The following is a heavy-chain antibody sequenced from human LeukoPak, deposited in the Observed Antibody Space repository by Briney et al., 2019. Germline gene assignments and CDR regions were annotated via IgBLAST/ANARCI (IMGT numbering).Heavy chain of an antibody. D-gene: IGHD3-22*01. Sequence: SETLSLTCTVSGGSISSYYWSWIRQPPGKGLEWIGYIYTSGGTNYNPSLKSRVTISVDTSKNQFSLKLSSVTAADTAVYYCASGLAYYDSSGYYRKRYYYYYMDVWGKGTTVTVSS. CDR2: IYTSGGT. J-gene: IGHJ6*03. CDR1: GGSISSYY. CDR3: ASGLAYYDSSGYYRKRYYYYYMDV. V-gene: IGHV4-4*09.